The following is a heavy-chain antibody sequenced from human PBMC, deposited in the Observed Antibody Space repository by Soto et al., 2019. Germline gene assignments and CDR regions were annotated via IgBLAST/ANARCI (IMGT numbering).Heavy chain of an antibody. CDR1: GYPFTAYH. CDR2: INPTEGRT. CDR3: ARGREYSFGYNCFDP. J-gene: IGHJ5*02. Sequence: QVHLVQSGAEVRKPGASVKISCQTSGYPFTAYHMHWVRQAPGQGLEWMGVINPTEGRTRYSQKFQERVNMTRDTSTSTVYMELSRLRSEDAAKYFCARGREYSFGYNCFDPWGQGTLVTVSS. V-gene: IGHV1-46*01. D-gene: IGHD4-4*01.